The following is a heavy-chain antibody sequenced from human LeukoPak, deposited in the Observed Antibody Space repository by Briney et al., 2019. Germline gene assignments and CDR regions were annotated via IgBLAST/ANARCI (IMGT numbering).Heavy chain of an antibody. J-gene: IGHJ4*02. CDR1: GFTFSTYW. CDR2: INSDGNII. V-gene: IGHV3-74*01. CDR3: VAGMGNY. Sequence: GGSLRLSCAASGFTFSTYWMHWVRQVPGKGLVWVSRINSDGNIITYADSVKGRFTISRDNARNMVYLQMNSLRAEDTAVYYCVAGMGNYWGQGTLVPV. D-gene: IGHD6-13*01.